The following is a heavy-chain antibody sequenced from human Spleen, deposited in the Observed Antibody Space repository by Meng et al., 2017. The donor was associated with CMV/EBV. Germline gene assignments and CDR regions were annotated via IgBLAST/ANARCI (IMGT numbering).Heavy chain of an antibody. CDR2: ISGSGGST. CDR3: AKDPQDPHYCCYGMDV. V-gene: IGHV3-23*01. J-gene: IGHJ6*02. CDR1: GFTFSSYA. Sequence: GESLKISCAASGFTFSSYAMSWVRQAPGKGLEWVSAISGSGGSTYYADSVKGRFTISRDNSKNTLYLQMNSLRAEDTAVDYCAKDPQDPHYCCYGMDVCGQGTTVTVSS.